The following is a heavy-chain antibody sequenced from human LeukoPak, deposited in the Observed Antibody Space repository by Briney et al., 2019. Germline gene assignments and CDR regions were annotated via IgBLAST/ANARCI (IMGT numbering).Heavy chain of an antibody. CDR1: GGSISSYY. J-gene: IGHJ4*02. V-gene: IGHV4-59*12. Sequence: SETLSLTCTVSGGSISSYYWSWIRQPPGKGLEWIGYIFYTGSTNYNPSLKSRVTISVDTSKNQFSLRLSSVTAADTAVYYCARDHSGYYRSLEGTDFWGQGTLVTVSS. D-gene: IGHD3-22*01. CDR3: ARDHSGYYRSLEGTDF. CDR2: IFYTGST.